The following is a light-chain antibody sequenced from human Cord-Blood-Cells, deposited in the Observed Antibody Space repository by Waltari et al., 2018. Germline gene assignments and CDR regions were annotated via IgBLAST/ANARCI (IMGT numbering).Light chain of an antibody. CDR2: EGS. V-gene: IGLV2-23*01. Sequence: QSALTQPASVSGSPGQSITISCTGTSSDVGSYNLFSWYQQHPGKAPKLMIYEGSKRPSGVSNRFFGSKSGNTASLTISGLQAEDEADYYCCSYAGSSTYYVFGTGTKVTVL. CDR3: CSYAGSSTYYV. J-gene: IGLJ1*01. CDR1: SSDVGSYNL.